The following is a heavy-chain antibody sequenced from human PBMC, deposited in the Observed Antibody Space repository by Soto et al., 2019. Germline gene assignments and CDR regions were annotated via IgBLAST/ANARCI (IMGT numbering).Heavy chain of an antibody. J-gene: IGHJ6*02. CDR2: ISHDGNKK. CDR1: GFTFVSFA. Sequence: WGSLRLSCASSGFTFVSFAFRCVRHPPFKWREWLAIISHDGNKKYYGDSVKGRFTISRDNSEDTVHLQMDSLRAEDTAVYYCAKEWRTYCSSTSCLPRAGLDVWGQGTTVTVSS. V-gene: IGHV3-30*18. CDR3: AKEWRTYCSSTSCLPRAGLDV. D-gene: IGHD2-2*01.